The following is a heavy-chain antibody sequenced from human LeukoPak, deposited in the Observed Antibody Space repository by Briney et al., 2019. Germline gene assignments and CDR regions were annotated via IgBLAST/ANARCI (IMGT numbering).Heavy chain of an antibody. J-gene: IGHJ4*02. V-gene: IGHV4-39*01. CDR1: GGPISSSSYY. Sequence: SETLSLTCTVSGGPISSSSYYWGWIRQPPGKGLEWIGSIYYSGSTYYNPSLKSRVTISVDTSKNQFCLKLSSVTAADTAVYYCVETTSAYWGQGTLVTVSS. CDR3: VETTSAY. D-gene: IGHD4-17*01. CDR2: IYYSGST.